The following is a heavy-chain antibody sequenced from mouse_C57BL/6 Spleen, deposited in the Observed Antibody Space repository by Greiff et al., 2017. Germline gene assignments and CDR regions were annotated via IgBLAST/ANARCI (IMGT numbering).Heavy chain of an antibody. D-gene: IGHD1-1*01. CDR2: IDPENGDT. CDR1: GFNIKDDY. V-gene: IGHV14-4*01. Sequence: VQLQQSGAELVRPGASVKLSCTASGFNIKDDYMHWVKQRPEQGLEWIGWIDPENGDTEYASKFQGKATITADTSSNTAYLQLSSLTSEDTAVYYCTTTVRVAYWGQGTLVTVSA. J-gene: IGHJ3*01. CDR3: TTTVRVAY.